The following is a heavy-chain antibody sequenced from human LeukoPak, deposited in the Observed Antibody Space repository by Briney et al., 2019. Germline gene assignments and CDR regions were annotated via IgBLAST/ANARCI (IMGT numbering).Heavy chain of an antibody. CDR3: AKTYSYYGSGSYMYFDY. V-gene: IGHV3-23*01. CDR2: ISGSGGST. CDR1: GYTFSSYA. J-gene: IGHJ4*02. Sequence: AGGSLRLSCAASGYTFSSYAMSWVRQAPGKELEWVSAISGSGGSTYYADSVKGRFTISRDNSKNTLYLQMNSLRAEDTAVYYCAKTYSYYGSGSYMYFDYWGQGTLVTVSS. D-gene: IGHD3-10*01.